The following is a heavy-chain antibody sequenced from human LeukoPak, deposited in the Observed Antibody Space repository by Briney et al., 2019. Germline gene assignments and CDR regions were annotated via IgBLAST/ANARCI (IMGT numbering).Heavy chain of an antibody. D-gene: IGHD1-26*01. Sequence: PGGSLRLSCAASAFTFIISGIHWVRQAPGKGLEWVAVIRSDGSNKYYGDSVKGRFTISIANSKNTLYLQMKSLRAEDTALYYCANAEGATTFDYWGQGTLVTVSS. CDR1: AFTFIISG. CDR2: IRSDGSNK. J-gene: IGHJ4*02. V-gene: IGHV3-30*02. CDR3: ANAEGATTFDY.